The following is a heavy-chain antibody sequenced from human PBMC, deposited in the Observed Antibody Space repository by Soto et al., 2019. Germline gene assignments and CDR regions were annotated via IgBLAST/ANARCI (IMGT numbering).Heavy chain of an antibody. Sequence: EVQLVESGGGLVQPGGSLRLSCAASGFTFSSYSMNWVRQAPGKGLEWVSYIISSSSTIYYADSVKGRFTISRDNAKNSLYLKMNSRRAEDTAVYYCARDGGGGGSYSGDFDYWGQGTLVTVSS. V-gene: IGHV3-48*01. CDR3: ARDGGGGGSYSGDFDY. CDR2: IISSSSTI. J-gene: IGHJ4*02. CDR1: GFTFSSYS. D-gene: IGHD1-26*01.